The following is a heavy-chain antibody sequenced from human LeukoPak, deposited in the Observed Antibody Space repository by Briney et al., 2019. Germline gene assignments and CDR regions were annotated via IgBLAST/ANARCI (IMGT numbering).Heavy chain of an antibody. CDR3: ASSPPIAAAGNNWFDP. D-gene: IGHD6-13*01. Sequence: ASVKVSCKASGYTFTSYDINWVRQATGQGLEWMGWMNPNSGNTGYAQKFQGRVTMTRNTSISTAYMELSSLRSEDTAVYYCASSPPIAAAGNNWFDPWGQGTLVTVSS. J-gene: IGHJ5*02. V-gene: IGHV1-8*01. CDR2: MNPNSGNT. CDR1: GYTFTSYD.